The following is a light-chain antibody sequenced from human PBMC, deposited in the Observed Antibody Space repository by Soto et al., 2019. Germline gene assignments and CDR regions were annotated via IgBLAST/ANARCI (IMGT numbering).Light chain of an antibody. V-gene: IGKV1-5*02. CDR3: QQYNSYSWT. CDR1: QSISSW. J-gene: IGKJ1*01. Sequence: DIQMTQSPSTLSASVGDRVTIIFRASQSISSWLAWYQQKPGKAPKLLIYDASSLESGVPSRFSGSGSGTEFTLTISSLQPDDFATYYCQQYNSYSWTFGQGTKVDIK. CDR2: DAS.